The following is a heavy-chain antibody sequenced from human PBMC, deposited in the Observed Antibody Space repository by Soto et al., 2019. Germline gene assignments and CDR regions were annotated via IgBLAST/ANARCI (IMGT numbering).Heavy chain of an antibody. CDR3: ARGVTAGVDY. CDR1: GYSFTGLD. V-gene: IGHV1-8*01. J-gene: IGHJ4*02. D-gene: IGHD1-26*01. CDR2: MEPSSGRT. Sequence: ASVKVSCKASGYSFTGLDINWVRRTTGQGLEWMGWMEPSSGRTGYAQKFQGRVTMTRDTSINTAYMELSSLTSDDTAFYYCARGVTAGVDYWGQGTQVTVSS.